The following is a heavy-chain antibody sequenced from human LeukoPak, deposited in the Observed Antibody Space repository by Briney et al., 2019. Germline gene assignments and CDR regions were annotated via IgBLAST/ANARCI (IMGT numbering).Heavy chain of an antibody. J-gene: IGHJ4*02. CDR1: GYTFTSYG. D-gene: IGHD6-19*01. CDR2: ISAYNGNT. Sequence: GASVKVSCKASGYTFTSYGISWVRQAPGQGLEWMGWISAYNGNTNYAQKLQGRVTMTTDTSTSTAYMELRSLRSDDTAVYYCARDRGVYGQWLDLGYWGQGTLVTVSS. CDR3: ARDRGVYGQWLDLGY. V-gene: IGHV1-18*04.